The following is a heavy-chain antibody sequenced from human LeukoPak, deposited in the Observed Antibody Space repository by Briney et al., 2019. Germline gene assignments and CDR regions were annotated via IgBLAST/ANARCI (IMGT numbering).Heavy chain of an antibody. CDR1: GFTFSSYG. CDR2: ISYDGSNK. D-gene: IGHD3-10*01. J-gene: IGHJ4*02. V-gene: IGHV3-30*18. Sequence: LPGGSLRLSCAASGFTFSSYGMRWVRQAPGKGLEWVAVISYDGSNKYYADSVKGRFTISRDNSKNTLYLQMNSLRAEDTAVYYCANEARGAVDYWGQGTLVTVSS. CDR3: ANEARGAVDY.